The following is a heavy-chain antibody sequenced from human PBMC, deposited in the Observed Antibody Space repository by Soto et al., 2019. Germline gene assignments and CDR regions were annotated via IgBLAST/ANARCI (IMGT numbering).Heavy chain of an antibody. CDR1: RYTFTDYY. V-gene: IGHV1-18*04. Sequence: GASVKVSCKASRYTFTDYYAHWVRQSPGQGLEWMGWISAYNGNTNYAQKLQGRVTMTTDTSTSTAYMELRSLRSDDTAVYYCARPLGSSSWYYFDYWGQGTLVTVSS. D-gene: IGHD6-13*01. CDR3: ARPLGSSSWYYFDY. J-gene: IGHJ4*02. CDR2: ISAYNGNT.